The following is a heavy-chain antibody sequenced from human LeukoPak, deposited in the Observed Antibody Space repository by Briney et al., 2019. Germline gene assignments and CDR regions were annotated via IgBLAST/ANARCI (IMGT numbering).Heavy chain of an antibody. D-gene: IGHD1-1*01. CDR3: AQEGLQRHFNFDS. V-gene: IGHV3-23*01. CDR1: GFTFNNHA. J-gene: IGHJ4*02. CDR2: IVGHGDQY. Sequence: GGSLRLSCAASGFTFNNHAMSWFRQAPGKGLEWLSSIVGHGDQYFYADSLKGRFIISRDHSRNTLSLHMNSLTAADTAVSYCAQEGLQRHFNFDSWGQGTLVTVSS.